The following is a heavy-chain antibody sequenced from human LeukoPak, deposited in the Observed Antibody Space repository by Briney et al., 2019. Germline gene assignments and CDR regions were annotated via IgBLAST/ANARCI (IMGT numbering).Heavy chain of an antibody. CDR2: ISYDGINK. D-gene: IGHD3-10*01. V-gene: IGHV3-30-3*01. Sequence: PGRSLRLSCAASGFTFSSYAMHWVPQAPGKGLEWVAVISYDGINKYYADSVEGRFTISRDNSKNTLYLQMNSLRAEDTAVYYCARAGYYGSGSYPRLSYYGMDVWGQGTTVTVSS. J-gene: IGHJ6*02. CDR1: GFTFSSYA. CDR3: ARAGYYGSGSYPRLSYYGMDV.